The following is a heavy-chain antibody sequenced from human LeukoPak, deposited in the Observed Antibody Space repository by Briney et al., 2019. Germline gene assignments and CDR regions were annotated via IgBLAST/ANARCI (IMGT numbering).Heavy chain of an antibody. J-gene: IGHJ4*02. D-gene: IGHD3-10*01. V-gene: IGHV3-48*03. CDR1: GFTFSSYE. Sequence: PGGSLRLSCAASGFTFSSYEMNWVRQAPGKGLEWVSYISSSGSTIYYADSVKGRFTISRDNAKNSLYLQMNSLRAEDTAVYYCARALGPYYYGSGVGDYWGQGTLVTVSS. CDR3: ARALGPYYYGSGVGDY. CDR2: ISSSGSTI.